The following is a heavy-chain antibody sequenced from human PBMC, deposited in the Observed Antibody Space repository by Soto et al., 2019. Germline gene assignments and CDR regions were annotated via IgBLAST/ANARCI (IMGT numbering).Heavy chain of an antibody. CDR3: ARIGSYGSGSYMGYYGMDV. D-gene: IGHD3-10*01. Sequence: GASVKVSCKASGYTFTSYGISWVRQAPGQGLEWMGWISTYNGNTNYAQKLQGRVTMTTDTPTSTAYMELRSLRSDDTAVYYCARIGSYGSGSYMGYYGMDVWGQGTTVT. CDR2: ISTYNGNT. J-gene: IGHJ6*02. CDR1: GYTFTSYG. V-gene: IGHV1-18*01.